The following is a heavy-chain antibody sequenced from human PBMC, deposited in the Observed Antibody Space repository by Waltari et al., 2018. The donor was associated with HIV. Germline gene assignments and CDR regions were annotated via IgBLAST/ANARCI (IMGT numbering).Heavy chain of an antibody. CDR3: ATLRSITEGPAIDS. CDR1: GGSFSDYY. CDR2: CDERRNT. D-gene: IGHD3-10*01. Sequence: QVQLQQWGAGLLKPSETLSITCAVYGGSFSDYYWSWIRQPPGKGLRWMGECDERRNTHYKPSLKGRVTISLDTSTNQSSLNLTAVTAAYTALYYCATLRSITEGPAIDSWGQGTLVTVSS. J-gene: IGHJ4*02. V-gene: IGHV4-34*02.